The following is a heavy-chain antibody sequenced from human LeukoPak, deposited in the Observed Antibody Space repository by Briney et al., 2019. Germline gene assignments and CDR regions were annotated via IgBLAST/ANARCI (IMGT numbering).Heavy chain of an antibody. CDR3: ARLTSSWFDP. J-gene: IGHJ5*02. CDR2: IYYTGST. D-gene: IGHD6-6*01. V-gene: IGHV4-59*08. CDR1: DGSISSYY. Sequence: SETLSLTCTVSDGSISSYYWSWIRQPPGKGLEWIGYIYYTGSTNYNPSLTSRVTISVDTSKNQFSLKLSSVTAADTAVCYCARLTSSWFDPWGQGTLVTVSS.